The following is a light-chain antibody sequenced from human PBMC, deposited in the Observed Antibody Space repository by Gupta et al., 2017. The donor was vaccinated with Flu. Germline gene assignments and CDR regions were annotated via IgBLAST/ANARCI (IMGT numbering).Light chain of an antibody. Sequence: SITITCTGTSSDVGAYEYVSWYQQRPGKAPKLMSDDVSSRPSGVSNRCSGSKSGYTESLTISGLQAEDEADYECISLTTIPSYVFGTGTKVTVL. J-gene: IGLJ1*01. CDR3: ISLTTIPSYV. CDR1: SSDVGAYEY. V-gene: IGLV2-14*03. CDR2: DVS.